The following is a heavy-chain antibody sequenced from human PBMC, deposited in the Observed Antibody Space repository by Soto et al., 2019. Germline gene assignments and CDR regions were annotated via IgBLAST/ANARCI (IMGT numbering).Heavy chain of an antibody. Sequence: GGSLRLSCAASGFTFSSYWMSWVRQAPGKGLEWVANIKQDGSEKYYVDSVKGRFTISRDNAKNSLYLQMNSLRAEDTAVYYCATSIYSSSWYPSCFDYWGQGTLVTAPQ. CDR3: ATSIYSSSWYPSCFDY. CDR2: IKQDGSEK. D-gene: IGHD6-13*01. J-gene: IGHJ4*02. CDR1: GFTFSSYW. V-gene: IGHV3-7*01.